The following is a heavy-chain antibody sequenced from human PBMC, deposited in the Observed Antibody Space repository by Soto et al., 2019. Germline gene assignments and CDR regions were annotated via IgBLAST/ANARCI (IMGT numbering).Heavy chain of an antibody. CDR3: ARDLLVRGLIIDYYNYGMDV. CDR2: IKQDGSEE. Sequence: EVQLVESGGGLVQPGGSLRLSCEASGFTFNSYWMSWVRQAPGKGLEWGANIKQDGSEEYSVDSVKGRFTISRDSAKNSLYLQINSLRAEDTAVYYCARDLLVRGLIIDYYNYGMDVWGQGTTVTVSS. V-gene: IGHV3-7*01. D-gene: IGHD3-10*01. J-gene: IGHJ6*02. CDR1: GFTFNSYW.